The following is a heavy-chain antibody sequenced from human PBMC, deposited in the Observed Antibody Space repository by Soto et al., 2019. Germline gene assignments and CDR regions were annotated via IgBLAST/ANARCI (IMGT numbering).Heavy chain of an antibody. CDR3: ARPYGGKIGDAPNL. CDR1: GFTFSSYA. V-gene: IGHV3-23*01. D-gene: IGHD4-17*01. Sequence: GGSLRLSCVASGFTFSSYAMSWVRQVPGKGLEWVSTISDAAGSAYYVDSVKGRFTISRDNSKKTLYLQMNSLRAEDSAVYYCARPYGGKIGDAPNLWGPGTMVTVSS. J-gene: IGHJ3*01. CDR2: ISDAAGSA.